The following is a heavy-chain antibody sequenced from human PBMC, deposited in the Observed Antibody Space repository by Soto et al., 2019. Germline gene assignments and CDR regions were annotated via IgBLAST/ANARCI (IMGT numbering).Heavy chain of an antibody. V-gene: IGHV3-23*01. CDR1: GFTVSSSY. J-gene: IGHJ4*02. Sequence: PXXSLRLACAASGFTVSSSYMRWVRQAPGKGLEWVSAISGSGGGTYYADSVKGRFTISRDNSKNTLDLQMNSLRAEDTAVYYCAKGSSGSRPYYFDYWGQGALVTVSS. D-gene: IGHD3-22*01. CDR2: ISGSGGGT. CDR3: AKGSSGSRPYYFDY.